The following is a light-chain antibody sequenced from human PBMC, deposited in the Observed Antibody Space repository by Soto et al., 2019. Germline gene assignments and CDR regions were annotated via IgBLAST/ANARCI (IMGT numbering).Light chain of an antibody. J-gene: IGKJ5*01. CDR2: GAF. CDR3: QQRNIWPPVT. Sequence: EVVVTQSPATLSVSPGERATLSCRASQSVSSNLAWYQQKPGQAPRLLIYGAFNRATGIPARFSGSGSGTDFTLTISSLEPEDFAVYYCQQRNIWPPVTFGQGTRLEI. CDR1: QSVSSN. V-gene: IGKV3-11*01.